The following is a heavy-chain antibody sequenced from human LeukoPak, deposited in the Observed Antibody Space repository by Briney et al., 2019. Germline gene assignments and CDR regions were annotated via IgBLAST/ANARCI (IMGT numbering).Heavy chain of an antibody. CDR1: GFTFSDYY. J-gene: IGHJ5*02. CDR2: ISSSSSYT. Sequence: PGGSLRLSCAASGFTFSDYYMSWIRQAPGKGLEWVSYISSSSSYTNYADSVKGRFTISRDNAKNSLYLQMNSLRAEDTAVYYCLRAVDGIRYFDWYNWFDPWGQGTLVTVSS. CDR3: LRAVDGIRYFDWYNWFDP. V-gene: IGHV3-11*05. D-gene: IGHD3-9*01.